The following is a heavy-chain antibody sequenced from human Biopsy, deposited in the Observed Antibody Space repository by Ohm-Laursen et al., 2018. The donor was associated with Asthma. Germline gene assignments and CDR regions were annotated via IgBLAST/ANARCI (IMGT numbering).Heavy chain of an antibody. D-gene: IGHD1-26*01. CDR1: GFTFSNYG. V-gene: IGHV3-30*18. Sequence: RSLRLSCTASGFTFSNYGMHWVRQAPGKGLDWVAVISFDGSNKNYTDSVKGRFTISRDNSRNTLHLQMNSLRAEDTAVYYCAKDVFPGWELRRGPDYWGQGTLGTVSS. CDR3: AKDVFPGWELRRGPDY. CDR2: ISFDGSNK. J-gene: IGHJ4*02.